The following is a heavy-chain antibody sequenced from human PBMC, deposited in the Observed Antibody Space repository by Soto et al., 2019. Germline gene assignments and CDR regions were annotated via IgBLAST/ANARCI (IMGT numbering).Heavy chain of an antibody. Sequence: QVQLVQSGAEVKEPGSSVKVSCKASGGTFSSYALNWVRQAPGQGLEWMGRIIPICNTPKYAQKFQGRLTITADESTSTAYMELSSLKSEDTAVYYCARMYSYGREAYYYCGLDVWGQGTTVTVSS. CDR1: GGTFSSYA. J-gene: IGHJ6*02. CDR3: ARMYSYGREAYYYCGLDV. CDR2: IIPICNTP. D-gene: IGHD5-18*01. V-gene: IGHV1-69*15.